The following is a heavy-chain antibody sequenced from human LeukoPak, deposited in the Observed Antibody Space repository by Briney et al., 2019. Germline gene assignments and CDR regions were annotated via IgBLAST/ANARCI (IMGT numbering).Heavy chain of an antibody. CDR3: ASVTVTTWAPDGHMDV. CDR2: IIPMFGTT. D-gene: IGHD4-11*01. V-gene: IGHV1-69*05. J-gene: IGHJ6*03. Sequence: SVKVSCKTSGGTFSNYAISWVRQAPGQGLEWMGRIIPMFGTTNYAQNFQGRVTITTDESTSTAYMEVSSLRIEDTAVYYCASVTVTTWAPDGHMDVWGKGTTVTVSS. CDR1: GGTFSNYA.